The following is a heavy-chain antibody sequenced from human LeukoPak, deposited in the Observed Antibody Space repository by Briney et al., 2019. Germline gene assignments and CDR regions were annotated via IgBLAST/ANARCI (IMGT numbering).Heavy chain of an antibody. Sequence: HPGGSLRLSCAASGFTFSTYWMKWVRRAPGKGLEWVASIKEDGSDKYYVDSVKGRFSISRDNAKNSLYLQMNSLRTEDTAVYYCAKGGHYNFDYWGQGTLVTVSS. D-gene: IGHD4-11*01. CDR2: IKEDGSDK. J-gene: IGHJ4*02. CDR3: AKGGHYNFDY. CDR1: GFTFSTYW. V-gene: IGHV3-7*01.